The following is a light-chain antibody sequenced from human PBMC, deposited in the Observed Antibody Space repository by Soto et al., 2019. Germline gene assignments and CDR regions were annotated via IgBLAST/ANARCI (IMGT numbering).Light chain of an antibody. CDR3: SSYTSSLVV. CDR2: DVS. V-gene: IGLV2-14*01. CDR1: SSEVGGYNY. Sequence: QSVLTQPASVSGSPGQSITISCTGTSSEVGGYNYVSWYQQHPGKAPKLMIYDVSNRPSGVSNRFSGSKSGNTASLTISGLQAEDEADYYCSSYTSSLVVFGGGTKLTVL. J-gene: IGLJ2*01.